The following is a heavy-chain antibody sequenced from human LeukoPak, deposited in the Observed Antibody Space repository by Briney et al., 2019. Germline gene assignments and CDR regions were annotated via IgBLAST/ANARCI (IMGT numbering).Heavy chain of an antibody. J-gene: IGHJ4*02. Sequence: GASVKVSCKASGGSFSTNAINWVRQAPGQGLEWVGRGIPALGISNHAQKFQGRVTFTADKSTSTAYMELSSLQSEDTAIYFCAKFSTSGILKGDYWGQGTLVTVS. V-gene: IGHV1-69*04. CDR3: AKFSTSGILKGDY. CDR2: GIPALGIS. D-gene: IGHD2/OR15-2a*01. CDR1: GGSFSTNA.